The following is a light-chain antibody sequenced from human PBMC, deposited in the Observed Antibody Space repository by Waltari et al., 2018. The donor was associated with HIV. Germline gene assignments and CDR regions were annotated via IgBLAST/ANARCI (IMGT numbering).Light chain of an antibody. V-gene: IGLV2-11*01. J-gene: IGLJ1*01. CDR3: CSYAGDSSYV. Sequence: PRSVSGSPGQSVTISCTGASSDVGGYDYVSWYQHHPGKDPKLIIYHVTKRPSGVPDRFSGSKSGNTASLTISGLQAEDEADYYCCSYAGDSSYVFGTGTEVTV. CDR2: HVT. CDR1: SSDVGGYDY.